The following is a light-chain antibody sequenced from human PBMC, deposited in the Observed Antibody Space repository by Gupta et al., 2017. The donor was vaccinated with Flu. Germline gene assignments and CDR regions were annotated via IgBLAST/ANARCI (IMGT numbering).Light chain of an antibody. CDR2: EVS. J-gene: IGKJ2*02. CDR1: QNLVYKNGITY. V-gene: IGKV2-30*01. CDR3: KRGTHPWT. Sequence: DVVMSQSPLSLSVTLGQAASISCRSSQNLVYKNGITYLTWFQQRPGQSPRRLIYEVSNRDSGVPDRFSGSGSVTDFTLKSSRVEAEDVGVYYCKRGTHPWTFGQGTRLEI.